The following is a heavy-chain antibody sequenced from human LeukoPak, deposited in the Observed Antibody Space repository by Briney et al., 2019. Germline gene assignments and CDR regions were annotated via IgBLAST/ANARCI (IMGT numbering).Heavy chain of an antibody. CDR1: GFTFSSHW. V-gene: IGHV3-74*01. D-gene: IGHD3-22*01. J-gene: IGHJ1*01. CDR3: ARAPSEIGGYYPEYFRH. CDR2: IKSDGST. Sequence: AGGSLRLSCAASGFTFSSHWMHWVRQAPGKGLVWVSRIKSDGSTNYADSVKGRFTISRDNAKNTVSLQMNSLRAEDTGVYYCARAPSEIGGYYPEYFRHWGQGTLVTVSS.